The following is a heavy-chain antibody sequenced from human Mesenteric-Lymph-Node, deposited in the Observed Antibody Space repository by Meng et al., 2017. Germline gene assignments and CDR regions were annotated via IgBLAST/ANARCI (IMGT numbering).Heavy chain of an antibody. V-gene: IGHV3-74*01. CDR3: VRDWYSEAYPPSGADYFQH. CDR2: INTDGSST. CDR1: GFTFSSYW. J-gene: IGHJ1*01. Sequence: GESLKISCAASGFTFSSYWMHWVRQAPGKGLVWASHINTDGSSTTYADSVKGRFTISRDNAKNTVYLQMNSLRADDTAVYYCVRDWYSEAYPPSGADYFQHWGQGTLVTVSS. D-gene: IGHD1-26*01.